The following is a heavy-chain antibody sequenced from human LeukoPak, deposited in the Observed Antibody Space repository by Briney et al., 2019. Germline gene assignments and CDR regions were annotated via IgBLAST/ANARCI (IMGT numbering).Heavy chain of an antibody. CDR2: IYYSGST. Sequence: SETLSLTCTVSGGSISSSSYYWGWIRQPPGKGLEWIGSIYYSGSTYYNPSLKSRVTISVDTSKNQSSLKLSSVTAADTAVYYCARRYSSSWYSGYFDYWGQGTLVTVSS. D-gene: IGHD6-13*01. J-gene: IGHJ4*02. CDR3: ARRYSSSWYSGYFDY. CDR1: GGSISSSSYY. V-gene: IGHV4-39*07.